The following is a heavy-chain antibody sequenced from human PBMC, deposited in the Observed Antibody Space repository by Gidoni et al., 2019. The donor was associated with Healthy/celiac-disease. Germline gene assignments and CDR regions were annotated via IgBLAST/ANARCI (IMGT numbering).Heavy chain of an antibody. J-gene: IGHJ6*02. D-gene: IGHD4-17*01. CDR2: FDPEDGET. CDR3: ATPKPPTGTDSSSFYYYGMDV. Sequence: QVQLVQSGAEVKQPGASVKVSCKVSVYTLTELSMHWGRQAPGKGLEWMGGFDPEDGETIDAQKLQGRVTMTEDTSTDTAYMELSSLRSEDTAVYYCATPKPPTGTDSSSFYYYGMDVWGQGTTVTVSS. CDR1: VYTLTELS. V-gene: IGHV1-24*01.